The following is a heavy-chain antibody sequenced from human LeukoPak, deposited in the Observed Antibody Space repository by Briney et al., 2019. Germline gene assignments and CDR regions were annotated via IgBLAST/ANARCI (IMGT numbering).Heavy chain of an antibody. V-gene: IGHV4-39*01. J-gene: IGHJ4*02. CDR3: ARHDDSSWYDY. D-gene: IGHD6-13*01. Sequence: SETLSLTCTVSGGSISSSSYYWGWIRQPPGKGLEWIGSIYYSGSTYYNPSLKSRVTISVDTSKNQFSLKLSSVTAADTAVYYCARHDDSSWYDYWGQGTLVTVSS. CDR1: GGSISSSSYY. CDR2: IYYSGST.